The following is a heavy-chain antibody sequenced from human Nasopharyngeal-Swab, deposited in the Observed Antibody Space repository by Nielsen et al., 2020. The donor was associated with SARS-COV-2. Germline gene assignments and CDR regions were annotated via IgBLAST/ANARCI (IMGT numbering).Heavy chain of an antibody. CDR1: GYTFTGYY. CDR3: ARDSGAVGTDY. V-gene: IGHV1-2*04. Sequence: VKVSCKASGYTFTGYYMHWVRQAPGQGLEWMGWINPNSGGTNYAQKFQGWVTMTRDTSIGTAYMELSRLRSDDTAVYYCARDSGAVGTDYWGQGTLVTVSS. D-gene: IGHD6-19*01. J-gene: IGHJ4*02. CDR2: INPNSGGT.